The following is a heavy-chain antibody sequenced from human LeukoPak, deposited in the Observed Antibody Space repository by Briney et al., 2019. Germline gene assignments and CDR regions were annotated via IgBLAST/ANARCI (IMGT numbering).Heavy chain of an antibody. Sequence: HPGGSLRLSCAASGFTFSNYAMGWIRQAPGKVLEWVPASTGSGGNTYYADSVKGRFTISRDNSKNTVFLQMNSLRAEDTAVYYCAKWGDYDVLTGYYVSDYWGQGTLVTVSS. CDR3: AKWGDYDVLTGYYVSDY. CDR2: STGSGGNT. J-gene: IGHJ4*02. D-gene: IGHD3-9*01. CDR1: GFTFSNYA. V-gene: IGHV3-23*01.